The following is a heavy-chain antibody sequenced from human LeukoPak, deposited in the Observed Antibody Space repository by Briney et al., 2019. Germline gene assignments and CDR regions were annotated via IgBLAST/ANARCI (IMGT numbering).Heavy chain of an antibody. CDR3: ARDLYCSSTSCYIGYYYYYGMDV. V-gene: IGHV3-74*01. D-gene: IGHD2-2*02. J-gene: IGHJ6*04. Sequence: GGSLRLSCAASGFTFSSYWMHWVRQAPGKGLAWVSRINSDGSSTSYADSVKGRFTISRDNAKNTLYLQMNSLRAEDTAVYYCARDLYCSSTSCYIGYYYYYGMDVWGKGTTVTVSS. CDR1: GFTFSSYW. CDR2: INSDGSST.